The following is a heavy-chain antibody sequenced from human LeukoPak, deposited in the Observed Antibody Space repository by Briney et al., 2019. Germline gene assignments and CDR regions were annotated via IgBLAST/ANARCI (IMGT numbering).Heavy chain of an antibody. D-gene: IGHD2-15*01. Sequence: GASVKVSCKASGYTFTGYYMHWVRQAPGQGLEWMGWINPNSGGTNYAQKFQGRVTMTRDTSMSTAYMELSRLRSDDTAVYYCARLRGYCSGGSCYYFDYWGQGTLVTVSS. CDR2: INPNSGGT. J-gene: IGHJ4*02. V-gene: IGHV1-2*02. CDR3: ARLRGYCSGGSCYYFDY. CDR1: GYTFTGYY.